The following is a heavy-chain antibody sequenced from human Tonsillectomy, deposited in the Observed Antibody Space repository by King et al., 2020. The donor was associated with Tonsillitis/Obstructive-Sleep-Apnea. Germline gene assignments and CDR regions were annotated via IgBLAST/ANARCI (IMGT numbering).Heavy chain of an antibody. CDR1: GFTFDDYA. CDR2: ISWNSGSI. CDR3: AKVSGDSRGRDC. V-gene: IGHV3-9*01. J-gene: IGHJ4*02. Sequence: VQLVESGGGLVQPGRSLRLSCAAAGFTFDDYAMHWVRQAPGKGLEWVSGISWNSGSIGYADSVKGRFTISRDNAKNSLYLQMNSLRAEDTALYYCAKVSGDSRGRDCWGQGTLVTVSS. D-gene: IGHD3-22*01.